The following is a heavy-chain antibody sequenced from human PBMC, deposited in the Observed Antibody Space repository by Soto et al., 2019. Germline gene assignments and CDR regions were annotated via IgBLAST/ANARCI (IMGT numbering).Heavy chain of an antibody. J-gene: IGHJ6*02. CDR1: GYSFTRYW. Sequence: PGESLKISCQGSGYSFTRYWIGWVRQMPGKALEWMGIIYPGDSDTRYSPSFQGQVTISAAKSISTAYLQWSSLKASDTAMYYCARMESEGFYFYGVDVWGQGTTVTVSS. CDR3: ARMESEGFYFYGVDV. D-gene: IGHD1-1*01. CDR2: IYPGDSDT. V-gene: IGHV5-51*01.